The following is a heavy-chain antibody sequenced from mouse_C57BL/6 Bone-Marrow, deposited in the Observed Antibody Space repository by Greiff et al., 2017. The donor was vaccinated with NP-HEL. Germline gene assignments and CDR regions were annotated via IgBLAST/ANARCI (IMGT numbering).Heavy chain of an antibody. D-gene: IGHD3-2*02. CDR2: IYPGSGST. CDR3: ARGGSVYDYFDY. J-gene: IGHJ2*01. V-gene: IGHV1-55*01. Sequence: QVHVKQSGAELVKPGASVKMSCKASGYTFTSYWITWVKQRPGQGLEWIGDIYPGSGSTNYNEKFKSKATLTVDTSSSTAYMQLSSLTSEDSAVYYCARGGSVYDYFDYWGQGTTLTVSS. CDR1: GYTFTSYW.